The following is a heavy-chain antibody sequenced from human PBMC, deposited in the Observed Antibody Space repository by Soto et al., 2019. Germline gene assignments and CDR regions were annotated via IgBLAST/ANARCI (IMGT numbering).Heavy chain of an antibody. CDR1: GFTFSSYW. V-gene: IGHV3-7*03. Sequence: EVQLVESGGGLVQPGGSLRLSCAASGFTFSSYWMSWVRQAPGKGLEWVANIKQDGSEKYYVDSVKGRFTISRDNDKNSLYLQMNSLRAEDTAVYYCARDSSSSWGGGSDYWGQGTLVTVSS. D-gene: IGHD6-6*01. CDR2: IKQDGSEK. J-gene: IGHJ4*02. CDR3: ARDSSSSWGGGSDY.